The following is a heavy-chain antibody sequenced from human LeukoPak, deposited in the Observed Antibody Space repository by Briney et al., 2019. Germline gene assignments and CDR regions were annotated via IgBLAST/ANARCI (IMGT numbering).Heavy chain of an antibody. J-gene: IGHJ4*02. D-gene: IGHD3-9*01. CDR3: ARSRVPRYFDWLLDFDY. V-gene: IGHV3-11*01. Sequence: PGGSLRLSCAASGFIFSDYYMSWIRQAPGKGLEWVSYISSSGSTMYYTDSVKGRFTISRDNAKDSLYLQMNSLRAEDTAVYYCARSRVPRYFDWLLDFDYWGQGTLVTVSS. CDR2: ISSSGSTM. CDR1: GFIFSDYY.